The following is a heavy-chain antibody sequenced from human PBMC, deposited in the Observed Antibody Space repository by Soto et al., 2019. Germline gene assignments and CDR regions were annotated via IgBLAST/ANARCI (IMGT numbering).Heavy chain of an antibody. CDR3: AKNSGTFVTSSRVFDF. CDR1: GFTFTTYA. CDR2: ISGSGDST. J-gene: IGHJ4*02. Sequence: EVQLLESGGGLVQPGGSLRLSCAASGFTFTTYAMSWDRQAPGKGLEWVSIISGSGDSTNYADSVKGRFTVSRDNSKNTMFLQMNSLRVEDTAVYYCAKNSGTFVTSSRVFDFWGQGTLVTVSS. V-gene: IGHV3-23*01. D-gene: IGHD3-10*01.